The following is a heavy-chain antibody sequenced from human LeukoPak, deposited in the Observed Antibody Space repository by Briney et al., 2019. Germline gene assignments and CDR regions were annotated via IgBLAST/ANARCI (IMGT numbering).Heavy chain of an antibody. Sequence: PSETLSLTCAVYGGAFSGYYWSWIRQPPGKGLEWIGEINHSGSTNYNPSLKSRVTISVDTSKNQFSLKLSSVTAADTAVYYCAGEELPGFEPWGQGTLVTVSS. CDR1: GGAFSGYY. D-gene: IGHD1-7*01. V-gene: IGHV4-34*01. CDR3: AGEELPGFEP. J-gene: IGHJ5*02. CDR2: INHSGST.